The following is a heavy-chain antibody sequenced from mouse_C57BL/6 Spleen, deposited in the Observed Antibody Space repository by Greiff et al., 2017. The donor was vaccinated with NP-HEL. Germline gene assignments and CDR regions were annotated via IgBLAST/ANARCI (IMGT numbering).Heavy chain of an antibody. D-gene: IGHD2-12*01. CDR2: ISSGTSTI. Sequence: EVQVVESGGGLVKPGGSLKLSCAASGFTFSDYGMHWVRQAPEKGLEWVAYISSGTSTINYADTVKGRFTIPRDNAKNTLFLQMTSLRSEDSAMYYCARLTTAFDYWGQGTTLTVSS. V-gene: IGHV5-17*01. CDR1: GFTFSDYG. J-gene: IGHJ2*01. CDR3: ARLTTAFDY.